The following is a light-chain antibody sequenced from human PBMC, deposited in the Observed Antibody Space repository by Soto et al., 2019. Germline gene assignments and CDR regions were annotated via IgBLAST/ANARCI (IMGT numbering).Light chain of an antibody. CDR1: QSVSSIY. V-gene: IGKV3-20*01. CDR2: RAS. CDR3: QQYGGSPPYT. Sequence: EIVLTQSPGTLSLSPGERATLSCRASQSVSSIYLAWYQQKPGQAPRLLIYRASSRPTGIPDRFSGSGSGTEFTLTISRLEPEDSAVYDFQQYGGSPPYTFGQGTKLEIK. J-gene: IGKJ2*01.